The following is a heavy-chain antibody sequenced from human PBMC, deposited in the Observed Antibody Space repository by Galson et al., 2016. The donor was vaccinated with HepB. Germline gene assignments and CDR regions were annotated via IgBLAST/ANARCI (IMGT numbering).Heavy chain of an antibody. Sequence: SLRLSCAASGFTFSYYSMNWVRQAPGKGLEWVSYITSSSSTIYYADSVKGRFTISRVNAKNSLYLQMNSLRDEDTAVYYCARDGGLYCSGGICYPCHHYYGMGVWGQGTTVTVSS. CDR3: ARDGGLYCSGGICYPCHHYYGMGV. D-gene: IGHD2-15*01. CDR2: ITSSSSTI. J-gene: IGHJ6*02. CDR1: GFTFSYYS. V-gene: IGHV3-48*02.